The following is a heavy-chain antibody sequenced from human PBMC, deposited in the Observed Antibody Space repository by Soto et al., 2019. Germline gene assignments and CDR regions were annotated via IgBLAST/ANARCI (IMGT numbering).Heavy chain of an antibody. CDR2: IIPIFGTA. V-gene: IGHV1-69*01. CDR1: GGTFSSYA. J-gene: IGHJ5*02. CDR3: ASKIGYCSGGSCYGGSWFDP. Sequence: VQLVQSGAEVKKPGSSVKVSCKASGGTFSSYAISWVRQAPGQGLEWMGGIIPIFGTANYAQKFQGRVTITADESTSTAYMELSSLRSEDTAVYYCASKIGYCSGGSCYGGSWFDPWGQGTLVTVSS. D-gene: IGHD2-15*01.